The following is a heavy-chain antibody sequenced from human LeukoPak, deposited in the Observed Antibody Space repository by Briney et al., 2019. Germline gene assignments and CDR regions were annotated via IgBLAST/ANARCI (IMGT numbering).Heavy chain of an antibody. CDR3: ANYRKPQGLDY. CDR1: RFPFNTYA. J-gene: IGHJ4*02. D-gene: IGHD1-14*01. CDR2: ISANGADE. Sequence: GGSLRLSCAVSRFPFNTYAMSWVRQAPGQGPEWVSAISANGADEYYADSVRGRFTISRDNSKNTLFLQMTSLDVEDTAVYYCANYRKPQGLDYWGQGTLVTVSS. V-gene: IGHV3-23*01.